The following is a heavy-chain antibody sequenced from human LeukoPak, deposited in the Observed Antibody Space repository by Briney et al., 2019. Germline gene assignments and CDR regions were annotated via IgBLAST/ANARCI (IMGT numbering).Heavy chain of an antibody. Sequence: SGGSLRLSCAASGSTFSCYSMNWVRQAPGKGLEWVSSISSSSSYIYYADSVKGRFTISRDNAKNSLYLQMNSLRAEDTAVYYCARAMVRGVSHAFDIWGQGTMVTVSS. CDR2: ISSSSSYI. D-gene: IGHD3-10*01. CDR1: GSTFSCYS. V-gene: IGHV3-21*01. CDR3: ARAMVRGVSHAFDI. J-gene: IGHJ3*02.